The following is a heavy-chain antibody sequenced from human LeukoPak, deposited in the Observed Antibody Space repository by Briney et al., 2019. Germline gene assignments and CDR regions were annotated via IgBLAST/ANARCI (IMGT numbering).Heavy chain of an antibody. J-gene: IGHJ4*02. Sequence: GGSLRLSCAASGFTFSSYWMHWVRQAPGKGLVWVSRINSDGSSTSYADSVKGRFTISRDNAKNTLYLQMNSLRAEDTAVYYCARDYYDSSGYQLPDYWGQGTLVTVS. CDR2: INSDGSST. V-gene: IGHV3-74*01. D-gene: IGHD3-22*01. CDR1: GFTFSSYW. CDR3: ARDYYDSSGYQLPDY.